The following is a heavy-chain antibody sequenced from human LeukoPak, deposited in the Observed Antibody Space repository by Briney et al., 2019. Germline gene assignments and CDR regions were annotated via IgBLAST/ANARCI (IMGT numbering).Heavy chain of an antibody. CDR3: AKDPGKHSSGYYYY. CDR2: ISYDGKKD. CDR1: GFTFSNYA. Sequence: GGSLRLSCAASGFTFSNYAMSWVRQTPDRVLEWVASISYDGKKDFYADSVKGRFTISRDNSKNTLYLQMNSLRAEDTAVYYCAKDPGKHSSGYYYYWGQGTLVTVSS. V-gene: IGHV3-30*04. J-gene: IGHJ4*02. D-gene: IGHD3-22*01.